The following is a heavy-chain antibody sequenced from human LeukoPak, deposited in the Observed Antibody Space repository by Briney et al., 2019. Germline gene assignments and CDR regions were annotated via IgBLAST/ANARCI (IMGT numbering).Heavy chain of an antibody. D-gene: IGHD6-13*01. J-gene: IGHJ5*02. CDR3: ARGYSSRDNWFDP. CDR2: ISYDGSNK. CDR1: GFTFSSYA. Sequence: GGSLRLSCAASGFTFSSYAMHWVCQAPGKGLEWVAVISYDGSNKYYADSVKGRFTISRDNSKNPLYLQMNSLRAEDTAVYYCARGYSSRDNWFDPWGQGTLVTVSS. V-gene: IGHV3-30-3*01.